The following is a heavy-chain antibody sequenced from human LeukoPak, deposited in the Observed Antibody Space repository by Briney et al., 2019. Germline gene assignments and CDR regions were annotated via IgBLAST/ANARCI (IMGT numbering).Heavy chain of an antibody. J-gene: IGHJ4*02. D-gene: IGHD5-12*01. CDR1: RFTFSTYA. V-gene: IGHV3-23*01. CDR3: AKDSLRLDPVDY. Sequence: GGSLRLSCAASRFTFSTYAMSWVRQAPGKGLEWASIISGSGDITYYADSVKGRFTISRDNSKNTLYLQMNSLRAEDTALYYCAKDSLRLDPVDYWGQGTLVTVSS. CDR2: ISGSGDIT.